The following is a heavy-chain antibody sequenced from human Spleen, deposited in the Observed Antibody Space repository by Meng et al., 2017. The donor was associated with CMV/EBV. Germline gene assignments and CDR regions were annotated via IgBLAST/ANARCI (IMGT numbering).Heavy chain of an antibody. V-gene: IGHV3-23*03. D-gene: IGHD3-16*01. J-gene: IGHJ4*02. Sequence: GESLKISCAASGFTFGDHYMDWVRQAPGKGLEWVSVIYSGGSSTYYADSVKGRFTISRDNSKNTLYLQMNSLRAEDTAVYYCAKDWGYWGQGTLVTVSS. CDR1: GFTFGDHY. CDR3: AKDWGY. CDR2: IYSGGSST.